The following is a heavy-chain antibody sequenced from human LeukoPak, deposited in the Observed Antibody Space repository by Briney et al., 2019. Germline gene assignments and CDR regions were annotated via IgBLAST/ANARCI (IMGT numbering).Heavy chain of an antibody. CDR3: ARDGSIVGATDAFDI. J-gene: IGHJ3*02. CDR2: IEEDGSNK. V-gene: IGHV3-7*01. D-gene: IGHD1-26*01. CDR1: EFTFSSYW. Sequence: GGSLRLSCAASEFTFSSYWTSWVRQAPGKGLEWVANIEEDGSNKYYVDSVKGRFTISRDNAKNSLYLQMNSLRAEDTAVYYCARDGSIVGATDAFDIWGQGTMVTVSS.